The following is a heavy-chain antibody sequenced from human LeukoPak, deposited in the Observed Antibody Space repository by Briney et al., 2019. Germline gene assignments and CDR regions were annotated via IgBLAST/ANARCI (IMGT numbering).Heavy chain of an antibody. CDR1: RVTFSSYA. V-gene: IGHV1-69*04. D-gene: IGHD2-2*01. Sequence: ASLKVSCKASRVTFSSYAISWVRQAPGQGLEWMGRIIPILGIANHAQTCQGRVTITGDKSTSSAYLELSSLRSEDTGVYYCARDSPYQLLSFMGNDGMDVWGQGNTVTVSS. J-gene: IGHJ6*02. CDR3: ARDSPYQLLSFMGNDGMDV. CDR2: IIPILGIA.